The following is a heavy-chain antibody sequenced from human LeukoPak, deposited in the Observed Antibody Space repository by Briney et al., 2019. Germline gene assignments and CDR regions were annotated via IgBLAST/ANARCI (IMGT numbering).Heavy chain of an antibody. D-gene: IGHD6-19*01. CDR1: GASISSYY. J-gene: IGHJ5*02. CDR3: ARGQPQRYNSDWYVNWFDP. V-gene: IGHV4-59*01. Sequence: PSETLALTCTVSGASISSYYYWSWIRQPPGKGLEWIGHIYYSGTTKYNPSLKSRVTISMDTSKNQFSLNVNSVTAADTAVYFCARGQPQRYNSDWYVNWFDPWGQGTLISVSS. CDR2: IYYSGTT.